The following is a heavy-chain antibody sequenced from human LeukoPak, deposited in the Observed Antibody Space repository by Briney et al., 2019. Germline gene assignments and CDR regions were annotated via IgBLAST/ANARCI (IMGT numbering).Heavy chain of an antibody. CDR1: GFTFSNYA. V-gene: IGHV3-30*14. D-gene: IGHD4-17*01. J-gene: IGHJ4*02. CDR3: ARDYGDYAIGGY. Sequence: PGGSLRLSCAASGFTFSNYAMHWVRQAPGKGLEWVAVTSYDGSNKYYADSVKGRFTISRDNSKNTLYLQMNSLRAEDTAVYYCARDYGDYAIGGYWGQGTLVTVSS. CDR2: TSYDGSNK.